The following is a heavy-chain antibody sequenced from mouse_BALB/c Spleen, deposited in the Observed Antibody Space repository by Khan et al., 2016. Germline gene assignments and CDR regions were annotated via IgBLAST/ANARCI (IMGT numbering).Heavy chain of an antibody. D-gene: IGHD2-1*01. J-gene: IGHJ3*01. CDR2: IDPENADT. V-gene: IGHV14-4*02. CDR1: GFNIKDYY. Sequence: VQLKESGAELVRSGASVNLSCTASGFNIKDYYMHWVKQRPEQGLEWIGWIDPENADTEYAPKFQGKATMTADTSSNTAYLQLSSLTSEDTAVYYCALYGTILAWFAYWGQGTLVTVSA. CDR3: ALYGTILAWFAY.